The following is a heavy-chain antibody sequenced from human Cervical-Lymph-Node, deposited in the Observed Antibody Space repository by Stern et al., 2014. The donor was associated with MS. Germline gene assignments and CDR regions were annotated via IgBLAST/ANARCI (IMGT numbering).Heavy chain of an antibody. CDR1: GGTFSSYA. V-gene: IGHV1-69*01. J-gene: IGHJ6*02. CDR3: SRGELKEGLVRGMDV. D-gene: IGHD1-26*01. CDR2: LIPIFGNA. Sequence: VQLVQSGAEVKKPGSSVKVSCKASGGTFSSYAISWVRQAPGQGLEWMGGLIPIFGNAKYAQKLQGRVTITREASTNTTYMELGSLRSEDTAVYYCSRGELKEGLVRGMDVWGQGTTVTVSS.